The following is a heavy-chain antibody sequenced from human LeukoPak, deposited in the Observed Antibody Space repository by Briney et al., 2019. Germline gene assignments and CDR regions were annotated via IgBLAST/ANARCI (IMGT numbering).Heavy chain of an antibody. Sequence: SETLSLTCAVYGGSFSGYYWSWIRQPPGKGLEWIGEINHSGSTNYNPSLKSRVTISVDTSKNQFSLKLSSMTAADTAVYYCARAPRRYDSSVRGAFDIWGQGTMVTVSS. V-gene: IGHV4-34*01. J-gene: IGHJ3*02. CDR1: GGSFSGYY. D-gene: IGHD3-22*01. CDR2: INHSGST. CDR3: ARAPRRYDSSVRGAFDI.